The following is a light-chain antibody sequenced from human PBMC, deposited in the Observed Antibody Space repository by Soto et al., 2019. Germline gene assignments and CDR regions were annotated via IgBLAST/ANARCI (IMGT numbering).Light chain of an antibody. CDR2: DAS. J-gene: IGKJ5*01. CDR3: QQYNNWPPIT. Sequence: EIVMTQSPGTLSVSPGERATLSCRASQSVRSKLAWYQQKPGQAPRLLIYDASTRATGIPARFSGSGSGTEFTHTISSLQSEDFAVYYCQQYNNWPPITFGQGTRLEI. CDR1: QSVRSK. V-gene: IGKV3-15*01.